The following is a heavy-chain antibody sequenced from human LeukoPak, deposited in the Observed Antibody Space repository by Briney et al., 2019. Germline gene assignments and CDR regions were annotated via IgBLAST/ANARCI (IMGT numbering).Heavy chain of an antibody. Sequence: GGSLRLSCAASGFTFSSYAMSWVRQAPGKGLEWVSAISGSGGSTYYADSVKGRFTISRDNSKNTLYLQMNSLRAEDTAVYYCAKDPYCSSTSCPRGSYWGQGTLVTVSS. CDR3: AKDPYCSSTSCPRGSY. V-gene: IGHV3-23*01. CDR2: ISGSGGST. J-gene: IGHJ4*02. D-gene: IGHD2-2*01. CDR1: GFTFSSYA.